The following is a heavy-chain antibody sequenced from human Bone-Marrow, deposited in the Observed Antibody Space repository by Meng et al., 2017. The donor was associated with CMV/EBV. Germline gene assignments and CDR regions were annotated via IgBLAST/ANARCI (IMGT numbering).Heavy chain of an antibody. CDR3: ARGLNWRGY. CDR1: GGSISSSSYY. V-gene: IGHV3-66*02. CDR2: LYAGGFT. Sequence: ETLSLSCTVSGGSISSSSYYWGWIRQPPGKGLEWVSVLYAGGFTYYADSVKGRFTISRDNSKNSLYLQLNNLRLEDTAVYYCARGLNWRGYWGQGTLVTVSS. J-gene: IGHJ4*02. D-gene: IGHD1-1*01.